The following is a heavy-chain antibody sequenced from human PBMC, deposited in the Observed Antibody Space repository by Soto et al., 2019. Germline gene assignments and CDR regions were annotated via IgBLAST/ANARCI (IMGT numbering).Heavy chain of an antibody. CDR3: ARDSPIGSTFSGYDAIDS. V-gene: IGHV1-69*08. J-gene: IGHJ4*02. CDR2: IIPLLDIT. Sequence: QVQLVQSGAEVKKPGSSVKVSCKASGGAFTNDIITWVRQAPGQGLEWMGRIIPLLDITNYAQKFQGRVTSTADKATSTAYRELNSLISEDTAVYYCARDSPIGSTFSGYDAIDSWGQGALVTVSS. CDR1: GGAFTNDI. D-gene: IGHD5-12*01.